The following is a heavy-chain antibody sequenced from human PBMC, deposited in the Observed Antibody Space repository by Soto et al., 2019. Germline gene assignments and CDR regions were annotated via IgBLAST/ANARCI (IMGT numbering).Heavy chain of an antibody. D-gene: IGHD6-19*01. CDR3: AKDLSGSSGWSNDAFDI. V-gene: IGHV3-23*01. CDR2: ISGSGGST. J-gene: IGHJ3*02. CDR1: GFTFSSYA. Sequence: GGSLRLSCAASGFTFSSYAMIWVRQAPGKGLEWVSAISGSGGSTYYADSVKGRFTISRDNSKNTLYLQMNSLRAEDTAVYYCAKDLSGSSGWSNDAFDIWGQGTMVTVSS.